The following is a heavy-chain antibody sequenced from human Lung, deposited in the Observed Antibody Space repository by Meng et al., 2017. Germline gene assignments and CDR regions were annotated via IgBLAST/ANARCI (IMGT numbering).Heavy chain of an antibody. D-gene: IGHD3-3*01. V-gene: IGHV4-4*02. CDR1: GGSISSRNW. CDR3: VRGGQDQAYYDFWSGPFDP. CDR2: IYHSGRT. Sequence: VQLPGSGPGSVIASGALALTCAVFGGSISSRNWWSWVRQSPGKGRGWIGEIYHSGRTNYNPSLESRVTISLDKSQNHFSLKVKSVTAADTAVYYCVRGGQDQAYYDFWSGPFDPWGQGTLVTVSS. J-gene: IGHJ5*02.